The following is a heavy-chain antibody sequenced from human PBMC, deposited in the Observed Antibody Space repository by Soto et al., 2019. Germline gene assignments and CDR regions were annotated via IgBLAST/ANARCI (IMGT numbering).Heavy chain of an antibody. V-gene: IGHV3-15*01. CDR3: TTDFAAVDFWSGYPYYGMDV. D-gene: IGHD3-3*01. CDR1: GFTFSNAW. J-gene: IGHJ6*02. Sequence: GGSLRLSCAASGFTFSNAWMGWVRQAPGKGLEWVGRIKSKTDGGTTDYAAPVKGRFTISRDDSKNTLYLQMNSLKAEDTAVYYCTTDFAAVDFWSGYPYYGMDVWGQGTTVTVSS. CDR2: IKSKTDGGTT.